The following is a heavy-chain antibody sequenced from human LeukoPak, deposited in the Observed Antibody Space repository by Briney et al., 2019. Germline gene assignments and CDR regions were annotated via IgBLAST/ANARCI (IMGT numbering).Heavy chain of an antibody. CDR2: IYYSGST. V-gene: IGHV4-59*01. D-gene: IGHD1-26*01. Sequence: SETVSLTCTVSGGSISSYYWSWTRQPPGMGLEWIGYIYYSGSTNYNPSLKNRVTISVDTSKAQFSLRLTSVTAADTAMYYCARSFLGDWYFDLWGRGNVDSDSS. CDR1: GGSISSYY. J-gene: IGHJ2*01. CDR3: ARSFLGDWYFDL.